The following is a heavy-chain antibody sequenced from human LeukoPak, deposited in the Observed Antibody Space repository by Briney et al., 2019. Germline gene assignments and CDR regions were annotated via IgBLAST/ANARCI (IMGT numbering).Heavy chain of an antibody. D-gene: IGHD3-10*01. CDR2: VSSRGSYI. V-gene: IGHV3-21*01. CDR1: GFTFSSYS. J-gene: IGHJ4*02. Sequence: PGGSLRLSCAASGFTFSSYSMNWVRQAPGKGLEWVSSVSSRGSYIYYADSAKGRFTISRDNAKNSLYLQMNSLRAEDTAVYYCARDSIMVRGVITNWGQGTLVTVSS. CDR3: ARDSIMVRGVITN.